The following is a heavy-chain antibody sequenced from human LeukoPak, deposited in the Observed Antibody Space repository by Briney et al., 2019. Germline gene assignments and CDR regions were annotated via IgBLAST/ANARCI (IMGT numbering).Heavy chain of an antibody. CDR2: IYYSGST. Sequence: PSETLSLTCTVSGGSISTYDWSWIRQPPGEGLEWIGYIYYSGSTNYNPSLKSRVTISVDTSKNQFSLKLSSVTAADTAVYYCARDYGPSRGFDYWGQGTLVTVSS. J-gene: IGHJ4*02. V-gene: IGHV4-59*01. CDR1: GGSISTYD. D-gene: IGHD3-10*01. CDR3: ARDYGPSRGFDY.